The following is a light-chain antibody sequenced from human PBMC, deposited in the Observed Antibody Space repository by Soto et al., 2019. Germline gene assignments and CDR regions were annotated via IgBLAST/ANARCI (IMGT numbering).Light chain of an antibody. CDR3: QQYFDSPWT. V-gene: IGKV3-20*01. Sequence: EIVVTQSPGTLSLSPGERATLSCRSSKSLGSTYLAWYQQRPGQAPRLLIYGASCTATGVPDRFSGSGSGTDFTLTISGLEPEDFAVYFCQQYFDSPWTFGQGTKVEAK. CDR2: GAS. J-gene: IGKJ1*01. CDR1: KSLGSTY.